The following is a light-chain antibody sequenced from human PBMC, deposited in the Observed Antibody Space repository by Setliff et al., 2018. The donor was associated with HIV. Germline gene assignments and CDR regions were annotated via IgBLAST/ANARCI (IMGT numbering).Light chain of an antibody. CDR3: SSYTISSPLDV. CDR2: DVT. Sequence: QSALTQPRSVSGSPGQSVTISCTGTTSDVGNYDFVSWYQQHPGKAPKLIIYDVTNRPSGVSNRFSGSKSGNTASLTISGLRAEDEADYYCSSYTISSPLDVFGTGTKVTVL. V-gene: IGLV2-14*01. CDR1: TSDVGNYDF. J-gene: IGLJ1*01.